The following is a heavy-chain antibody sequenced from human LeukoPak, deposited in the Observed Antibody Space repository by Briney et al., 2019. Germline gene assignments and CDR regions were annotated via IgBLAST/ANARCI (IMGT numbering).Heavy chain of an antibody. D-gene: IGHD6-19*01. J-gene: IGHJ4*02. V-gene: IGHV1-46*01. CDR1: GYTFTSYY. CDR3: ARETAYRSGWYPDY. CDR2: INPSGGST. Sequence: EASVKVSCKASGYTFTSYYMHWVRQAPGQGLEWMGIINPSGGSTSYAQKFQGRVSMTTDTSTSTAYMEVKSLRSDDTAVYYCARETAYRSGWYPDYWGQGTLVTVSS.